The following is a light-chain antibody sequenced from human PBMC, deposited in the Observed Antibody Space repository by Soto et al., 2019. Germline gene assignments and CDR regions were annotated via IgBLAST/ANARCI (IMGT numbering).Light chain of an antibody. CDR2: GAS. J-gene: IGKJ4*01. CDR3: QQGSNWPPGLT. CDR1: QSISSN. Sequence: EIVMTQSPATLSVSPGERATLSCRAIQSISSNLAWYQHKPGQAPRLLIYGASSRATGIPARFSGSGSGTDFTLTISSLEPEDFAVYYCQQGSNWPPGLTFGGGTKVDIK. V-gene: IGKV3-11*01.